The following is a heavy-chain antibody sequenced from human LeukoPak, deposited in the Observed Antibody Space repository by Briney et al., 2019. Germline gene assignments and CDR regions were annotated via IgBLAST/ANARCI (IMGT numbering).Heavy chain of an antibody. Sequence: TSETLSLTCTVSGGSISSYYWSWIRQPPGKGLEWIGYIYYSGSTNYNPSLKSRVTISVDTSKNQFSLKLSSVTAADTAVYYCARSGVPAAVGINWFDPWGQGTLVTVSS. J-gene: IGHJ5*02. D-gene: IGHD2-2*01. CDR3: ARSGVPAAVGINWFDP. CDR1: GGSISSYY. CDR2: IYYSGST. V-gene: IGHV4-59*01.